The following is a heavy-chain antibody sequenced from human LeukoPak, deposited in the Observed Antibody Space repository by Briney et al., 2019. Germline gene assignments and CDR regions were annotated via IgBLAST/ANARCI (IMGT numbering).Heavy chain of an antibody. CDR3: ARRVRYRSGWYYFDY. V-gene: IGHV4-59*08. CDR1: GGSISSYY. CDR2: IYYSGST. J-gene: IGHJ4*02. D-gene: IGHD6-19*01. Sequence: SETLSLTCTVSGGSISSYYWSWIRQPPGKGLEWIGYIYYSGSTNYNPSLKSRVTISVDTSKNQFSLKLSSVTAADTAVYYCARRVRYRSGWYYFDYWGQVTLVNVSS.